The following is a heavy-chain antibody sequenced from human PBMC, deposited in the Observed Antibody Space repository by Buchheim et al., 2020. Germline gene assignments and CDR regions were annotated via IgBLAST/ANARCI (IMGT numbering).Heavy chain of an antibody. CDR3: ARARPDYGGNYRFRFDY. D-gene: IGHD4-23*01. V-gene: IGHV4-34*01. CDR1: GGSFSGYY. J-gene: IGHJ4*02. Sequence: QVQLQQWGAGLLKPSETLSLTCAVYGGSFSGYYWSWIRQPPGKGLEWIGEINHSGSTNYNPSLKSRVTISVDTSNNQFSLKLGAVTAADTAVYYCARARPDYGGNYRFRFDYWGQGTL. CDR2: INHSGST.